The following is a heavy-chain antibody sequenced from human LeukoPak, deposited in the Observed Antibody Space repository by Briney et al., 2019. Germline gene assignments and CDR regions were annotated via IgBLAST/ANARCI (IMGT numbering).Heavy chain of an antibody. V-gene: IGHV4-38-2*02. CDR1: GYSISSGYY. CDR3: ARVPSWFPHNWFDP. D-gene: IGHD6-13*01. CDR2: IYHSGST. J-gene: IGHJ5*02. Sequence: PSETLSLTCTVSGYSISSGYYWGWIRQPPGKGLEWIGSIYHSGSTYYNPSLKSRVTISVDTSKNQFSLKLSSVTAADTAVYYCARVPSWFPHNWFDPWGQGTLVTVSS.